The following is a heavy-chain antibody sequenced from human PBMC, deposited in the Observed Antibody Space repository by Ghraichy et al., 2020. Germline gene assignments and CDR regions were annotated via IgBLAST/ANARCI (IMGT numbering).Heavy chain of an antibody. CDR1: GTSIRAYF. J-gene: IGHJ4*02. Sequence: SETLSLTCTVSGTSIRAYFWSWIRQPPGKGLEWILDIFYSGGASYNPSLKSRVTISIDASNNQFSLNLTSVTAADTAVYYCARMGGYKAPLWYWSQGTLVAVSS. CDR2: IFYSGGA. V-gene: IGHV4-59*01. D-gene: IGHD3-10*01. CDR3: ARMGGYKAPLWY.